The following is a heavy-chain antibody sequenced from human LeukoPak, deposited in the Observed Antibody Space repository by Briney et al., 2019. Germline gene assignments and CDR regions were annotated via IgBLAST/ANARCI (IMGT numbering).Heavy chain of an antibody. J-gene: IGHJ4*02. CDR3: VKGGTSSWLEH. Sequence: GGSLRLSCAASGFTFSPYGMHWVRQAPGKGLEWVAFIRYDGTHKYYADSVKARVMISRDNSKNMLYLRMNSLRAEDTAVYYCVKGGTSSWLEHWGQGTLVTVSS. D-gene: IGHD6-13*01. CDR2: IRYDGTHK. V-gene: IGHV3-30*02. CDR1: GFTFSPYG.